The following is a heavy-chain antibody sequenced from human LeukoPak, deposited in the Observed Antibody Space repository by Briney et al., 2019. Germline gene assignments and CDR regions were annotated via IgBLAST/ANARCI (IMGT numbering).Heavy chain of an antibody. CDR2: ISSSSSYI. CDR1: GFTFSSYS. Sequence: GGSLRLSCAASGFTFSSYSIDWVRQAPGKGLEWVSSISSSSSYIYYADSVKGRFTISRDNAKNSLYLQMNSLRAEDTAVYYCAREGIAAQPEGYMVVWGKRTTVTVSS. D-gene: IGHD6-13*01. CDR3: AREGIAAQPEGYMVV. J-gene: IGHJ6*03. V-gene: IGHV3-21*01.